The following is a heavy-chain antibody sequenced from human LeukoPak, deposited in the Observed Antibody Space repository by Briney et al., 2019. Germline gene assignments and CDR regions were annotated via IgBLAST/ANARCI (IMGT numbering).Heavy chain of an antibody. CDR3: AKESRYQLLKGLSDYYGMDV. J-gene: IGHJ6*02. CDR1: GFTFSSYG. V-gene: IGHV3-30*19. CDR2: ISYDGSNK. D-gene: IGHD2-2*01. Sequence: PGGSLRLSCAASGFTFSSYGMHWVRQAPGKGLEWVAVISYDGSNKYYADSVKGRFTISRDNSKNTLYLQMNSLRAEDTAVYYCAKESRYQLLKGLSDYYGMDVWGQGTTVTVSS.